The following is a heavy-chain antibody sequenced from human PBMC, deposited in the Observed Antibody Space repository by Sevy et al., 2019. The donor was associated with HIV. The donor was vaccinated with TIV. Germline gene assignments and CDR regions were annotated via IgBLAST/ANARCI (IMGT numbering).Heavy chain of an antibody. CDR3: VREAGEEDY. CDR2: ISWNSGSI. Sequence: GGSLRLSCAASGFTFDDYAMHWVRQAPGKGLEWVSGISWNSGSIGYADSVKGRFTISRDNAKNSLYLQMNSLRAEDTALYDCVREAGEEDYWGQGTLVTVSS. V-gene: IGHV3-9*01. D-gene: IGHD6-19*01. CDR1: GFTFDDYA. J-gene: IGHJ4*02.